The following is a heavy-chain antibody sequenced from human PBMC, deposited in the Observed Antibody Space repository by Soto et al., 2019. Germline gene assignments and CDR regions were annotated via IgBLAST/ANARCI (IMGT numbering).Heavy chain of an antibody. J-gene: IGHJ5*01. V-gene: IGHV4-30-4*01. CDR3: ARGRYCLTGRCFPNWFDS. CDR1: GDSISTVDYF. Sequence: QVQLLESGPGLVKPSQTLSLTCSVSGDSISTVDYFWAWIRQPPGQALEYIGYIYKSATTYYNPSFESRVAISLDTSKSQFSLNVTSVTPADTAVYFCARGRYCLTGRCFPNWFDSWGQGTLVTVSS. D-gene: IGHD2-15*01. CDR2: IYKSATT.